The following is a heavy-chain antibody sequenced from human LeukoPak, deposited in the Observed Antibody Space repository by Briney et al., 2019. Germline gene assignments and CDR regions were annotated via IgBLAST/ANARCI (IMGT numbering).Heavy chain of an antibody. CDR3: ARGGDGDILTGLVFDY. D-gene: IGHD3-9*01. Sequence: ASVKVSCKASGYRFTSYGISWVRQAPGQGLEWMGWISAYNGNTNFAQKLQGRVTMTTDTSTSTAYMELRSLRSDDTAVYYCARGGDGDILTGLVFDYWGQGTLVTVSS. CDR2: ISAYNGNT. CDR1: GYRFTSYG. J-gene: IGHJ4*02. V-gene: IGHV1-18*01.